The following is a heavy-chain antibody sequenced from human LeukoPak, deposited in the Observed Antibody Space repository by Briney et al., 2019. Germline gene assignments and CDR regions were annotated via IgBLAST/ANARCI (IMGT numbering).Heavy chain of an antibody. J-gene: IGHJ4*02. CDR2: INPNSGGT. CDR1: GYTFTGYY. CDR3: ARANRYSSTLIDY. V-gene: IGHV1-2*02. Sequence: GASVKVSCKASGYTFTGYYMHWVRQAPGQGLEWMGWINPNSGGTNYAQKFEGRITMTRDRSISTAYMDLSRLRSDDTAVYYCARANRYSSTLIDYWGQGTLVTVSS. D-gene: IGHD6-13*01.